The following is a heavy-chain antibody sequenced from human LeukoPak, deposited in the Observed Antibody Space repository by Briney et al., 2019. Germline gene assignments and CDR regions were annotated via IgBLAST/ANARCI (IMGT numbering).Heavy chain of an antibody. V-gene: IGHV1-46*01. CDR3: ARASEDTYYYYYMDV. CDR1: GYTFTSYY. Sequence: ASVKVSCTASGYTFTSYYMHWVRQAPGQGLEWMGIINPSGGSTSYAQKFQGRVTMTRDTSTSTVYMELSSLRSEDTAVYYCARASEDTYYYYYMDVWGKGTTVTVSS. J-gene: IGHJ6*03. D-gene: IGHD2-15*01. CDR2: INPSGGST.